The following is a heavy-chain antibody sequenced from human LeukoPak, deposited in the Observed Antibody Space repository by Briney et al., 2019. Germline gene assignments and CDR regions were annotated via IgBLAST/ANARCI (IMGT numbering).Heavy chain of an antibody. CDR3: AKDRIAAAASYYYGMDV. CDR1: GFSSNDYA. J-gene: IGHJ6*02. CDR2: IYWNSDRI. V-gene: IGHV3-9*02. D-gene: IGHD6-13*01. Sequence: GGSLRLSCAASGFSSNDYAMHWVRQAPGKGLEWVSGIYWNSDRIDYADSVKGRFTISRDNSKNTLYLQMNSLRAEDTAVYYCAKDRIAAAASYYYGMDVWGQGTTVTVSS.